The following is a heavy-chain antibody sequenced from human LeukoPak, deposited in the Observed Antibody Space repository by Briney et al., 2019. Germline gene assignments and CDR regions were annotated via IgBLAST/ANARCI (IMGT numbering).Heavy chain of an antibody. CDR2: IGTAGDT. CDR1: GFTFSSYD. J-gene: IGHJ4*02. Sequence: PGGSLRLSCAASGFTFSSYDMHWVRQATGKGLEWVSAIGTAGDTYYPGSVKGRFTISRENAKNSLYLQMNSLRAGDTAVYYCARGAFRSGSYYFDYWGQGTLVTVSS. V-gene: IGHV3-13*01. CDR3: ARGAFRSGSYYFDY. D-gene: IGHD1-26*01.